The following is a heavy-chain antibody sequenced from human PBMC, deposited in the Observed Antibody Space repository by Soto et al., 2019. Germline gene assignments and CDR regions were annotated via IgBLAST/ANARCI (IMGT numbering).Heavy chain of an antibody. J-gene: IGHJ6*02. D-gene: IGHD3-9*01. V-gene: IGHV4-31*03. CDR1: GGSISSGGYY. Sequence: SETLSLTCTVSGGSISSGGYYWSWIRQHPGKGLEWIGYIYYSGSTYYNPSLKSRVTISVDTSKNKFSLKLSSVTAADTAVYYCARGLDYDILTGYYYGMDVWGQGTTVTVSS. CDR3: ARGLDYDILTGYYYGMDV. CDR2: IYYSGST.